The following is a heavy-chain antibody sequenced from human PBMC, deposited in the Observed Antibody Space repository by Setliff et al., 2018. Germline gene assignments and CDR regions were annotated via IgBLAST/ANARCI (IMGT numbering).Heavy chain of an antibody. CDR3: AKASLAYSFGYYFDS. CDR2: IRYDGSYE. CDR1: ESTFSSFG. J-gene: IGHJ4*01. Sequence: GGSLRLSCTASESTFSSFGMHWVRQAPGKGLEWVGFIRYDGSYEYYADSVQGRFTISRDNSKNTLFLHMNNLRPEDTALYYCAKASLAYSFGYYFDSWPRSPGHRLL. V-gene: IGHV3-30*02. D-gene: IGHD5-18*01.